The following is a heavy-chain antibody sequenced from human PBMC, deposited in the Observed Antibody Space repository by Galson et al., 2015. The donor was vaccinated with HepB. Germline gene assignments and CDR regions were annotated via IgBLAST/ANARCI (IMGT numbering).Heavy chain of an antibody. CDR2: INPSGGST. CDR1: GYTFTSYY. Sequence: SVKVSCKASGYTFTSYYMHWARQAPGQGLEWMGIINPSGGSTSYAQKLQGRVTMTRDTSTSTVYMELSSLRSEDTAVYYCARDRGGYSYGYPIPYYYYGMDVWGQGTTVTVSS. J-gene: IGHJ6*02. V-gene: IGHV1-46*04. D-gene: IGHD5-18*01. CDR3: ARDRGGYSYGYPIPYYYYGMDV.